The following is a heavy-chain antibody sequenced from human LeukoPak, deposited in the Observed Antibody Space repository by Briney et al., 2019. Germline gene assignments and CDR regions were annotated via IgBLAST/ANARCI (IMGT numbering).Heavy chain of an antibody. Sequence: GASVKVSCKASGGTFSSYAISWVRQAPGQGLEWMGWINPNSGGTNYAQKFQGRVTMTRDTSISTAYMELSGLRSDDTAVYYCARVNIVVVVAATPPVCCWFDPWGQGTLVTVSS. CDR1: GGTFSSYA. CDR2: INPNSGGT. CDR3: ARVNIVVVVAATPPVCCWFDP. V-gene: IGHV1-2*02. J-gene: IGHJ5*02. D-gene: IGHD2-15*01.